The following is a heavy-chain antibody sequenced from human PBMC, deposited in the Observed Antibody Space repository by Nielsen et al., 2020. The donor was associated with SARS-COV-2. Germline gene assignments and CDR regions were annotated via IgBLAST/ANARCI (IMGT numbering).Heavy chain of an antibody. D-gene: IGHD3-10*01. CDR3: AREGLQLPRGVPQVDF. V-gene: IGHV3-48*03. J-gene: IGHJ4*02. CDR1: GFTFSGYA. CDR2: ISSRGTTR. Sequence: GGSLRLSCTASGFTFSGYAMSWVRQAPGKGLEWLSYISSRGTTRYYADSVKGRFTISRDNLKDSLFLQTDSLRAEDTGVYYCAREGLQLPRGVPQVDFWGQGTLVTVSS.